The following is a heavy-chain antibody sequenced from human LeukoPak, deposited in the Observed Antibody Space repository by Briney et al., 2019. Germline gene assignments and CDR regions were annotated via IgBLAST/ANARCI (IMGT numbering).Heavy chain of an antibody. V-gene: IGHV3-21*01. Sequence: GGSLRLSCAASGFTFSRYSMNCVRQAPGKGLEWVSSISSSSSYIYYADSVKGRFTISRDNATNSLYLQMNSLRAEDTAVYYCARARRWELCDYWGQGTLVTVSS. CDR3: ARARRWELCDY. CDR2: ISSSSSYI. D-gene: IGHD1-26*01. CDR1: GFTFSRYS. J-gene: IGHJ4*02.